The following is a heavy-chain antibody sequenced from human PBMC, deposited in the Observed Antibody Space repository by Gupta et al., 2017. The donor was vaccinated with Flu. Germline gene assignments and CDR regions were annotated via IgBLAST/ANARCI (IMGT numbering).Heavy chain of an antibody. V-gene: IGHV2-5*01. Sequence: HITLKESGPTLVETTQTLTRTCTFSESSLSSSGLGVVWIRQPPGKALEWLALIYWNDEARYRPSLKNRVTITNDTTKNQVVLTMTNMDPVDTSTYSCSYRPLSRRGAFEIWGQGTLVTVSS. J-gene: IGHJ3*02. CDR2: IYWNDEA. D-gene: IGHD2/OR15-2a*01. CDR1: ESSLSSSGLG. CDR3: SYRPLSRRGAFEI.